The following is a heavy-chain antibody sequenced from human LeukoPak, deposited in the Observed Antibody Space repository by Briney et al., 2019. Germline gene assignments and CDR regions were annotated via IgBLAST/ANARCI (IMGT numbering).Heavy chain of an antibody. J-gene: IGHJ4*02. CDR1: GYTFTSYG. V-gene: IGHV1-69*05. D-gene: IGHD6-6*01. CDR2: IIPIFGTA. CDR3: ARQPGHGAEYSSLYFDY. Sequence: GASVKVSCKASGYTFTSYGISWVRQAPGQGLEWMGGIIPIFGTANYAQKFQGRVTITTDESTSTAYMELSSLRSEDTAVYYCARQPGHGAEYSSLYFDYWGQGTLVTVSS.